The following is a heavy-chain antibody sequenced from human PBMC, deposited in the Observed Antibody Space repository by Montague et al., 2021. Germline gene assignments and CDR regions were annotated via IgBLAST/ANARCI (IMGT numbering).Heavy chain of an antibody. D-gene: IGHD4-23*01. CDR1: GGSFSGYF. CDR3: AKGGALYGGKNYYLLDV. CDR2: INYGGTT. V-gene: IGHV4-34*01. J-gene: IGHJ6*03. Sequence: SETLSLTCAVSGGSFSGYFWSWVRQPPGRGLEWIGEINYGGTTSNPSPQGRLTMSLDTSRNQFSLNLRSVTAADTALYYCAKGGALYGGKNYYLLDVWGKGTTVTVS.